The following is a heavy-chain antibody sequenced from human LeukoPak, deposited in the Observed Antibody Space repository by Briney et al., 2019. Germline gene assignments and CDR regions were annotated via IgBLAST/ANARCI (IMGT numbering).Heavy chain of an antibody. J-gene: IGHJ3*02. V-gene: IGHV1-8*01. CDR3: ARLVAAAGTDDAFDI. CDR2: MNPNSGNT. Sequence: GASVKVSCKASGYTFTSYDINWVRQATGQGLEWMGWMNPNSGNTGYAQKFQGRVTMTRNTSISTAYMELSSLRSEDTTVYYCARLVAAAGTDDAFDIWGQGTMVTVSS. CDR1: GYTFTSYD. D-gene: IGHD6-13*01.